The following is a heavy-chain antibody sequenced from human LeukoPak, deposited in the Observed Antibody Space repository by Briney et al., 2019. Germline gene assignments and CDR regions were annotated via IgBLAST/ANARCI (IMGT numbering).Heavy chain of an antibody. CDR1: GFTFSSYS. V-gene: IGHV3-48*01. CDR2: ISSSSSTI. D-gene: IGHD2-2*01. CDR3: ARGVCSSTSCWFDP. J-gene: IGHJ5*02. Sequence: GGSLRLSCAASGFTFSSYSMNWVRQAPGKGLEWVSYISSSSSTIYYADSVKGRFTISRDNAKNSLYLQMNSLRAEDTAVYYCARGVCSSTSCWFDPWGQGTLVTVSS.